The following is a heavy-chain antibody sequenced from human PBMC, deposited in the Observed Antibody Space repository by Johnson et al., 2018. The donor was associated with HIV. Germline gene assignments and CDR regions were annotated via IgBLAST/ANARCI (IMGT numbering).Heavy chain of an antibody. CDR2: INWNGGST. J-gene: IGHJ3*02. D-gene: IGHD6-13*01. Sequence: VQLVESGGGVVRPGGSLRLSCVASGFTFDDYGMSWVRQVPGKGLEWVSGINWNGGSTGYADSVKGRFTISRDTSKDTLYLQMTSLRREDTALDYCARDRGAIAAAVNDAFDIWGQGTMVTVSS. CDR3: ARDRGAIAAAVNDAFDI. CDR1: GFTFDDYG. V-gene: IGHV3-20*04.